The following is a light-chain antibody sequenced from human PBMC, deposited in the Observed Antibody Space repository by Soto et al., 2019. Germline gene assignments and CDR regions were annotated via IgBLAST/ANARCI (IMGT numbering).Light chain of an antibody. V-gene: IGKV3-11*01. CDR1: QSVSSY. J-gene: IGKJ4*01. Sequence: EIVLTQSPATLSLSPGERATLSCRASQSVSSYLGWYQQKPGQAPRLLIYDASNRATGIPARFSGSGSGTDFTLTITSLEPEDFAVYYCHQRSNWPSTFGGGTKVEIE. CDR2: DAS. CDR3: HQRSNWPST.